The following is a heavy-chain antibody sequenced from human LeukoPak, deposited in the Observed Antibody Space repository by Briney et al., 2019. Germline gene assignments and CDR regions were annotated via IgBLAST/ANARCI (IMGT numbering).Heavy chain of an antibody. V-gene: IGHV3-64*02. CDR3: ARGYCSGGSCPLDY. Sequence: ETLSLTCAVSGGSISSSNWWSWVRQPPGKGLEYVSAISSNGGSTYYADSVKGRFTISRDNSKNTLYLQMGSLRAEDMAVYYCARGYCSGGSCPLDYWGQGTLVTVSS. J-gene: IGHJ4*02. CDR1: GGSISSSN. CDR2: ISSNGGST. D-gene: IGHD2-15*01.